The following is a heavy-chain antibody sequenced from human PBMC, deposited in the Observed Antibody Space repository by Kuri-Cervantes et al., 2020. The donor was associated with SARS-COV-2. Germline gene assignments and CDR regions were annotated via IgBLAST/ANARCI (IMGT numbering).Heavy chain of an antibody. V-gene: IGHV5-51*01. Sequence: GGALRLSCKGSGYSFTSYWIGWVRQMPGKGLEWMGIIYPGDSDTRYSPSFQGQVTISADKSISTAYLQWSSLKASDTAMYDCARPELGNSRGWYFDLWGRGTLVTVSS. D-gene: IGHD7-27*01. CDR1: GYSFTSYW. CDR2: IYPGDSDT. CDR3: ARPELGNSRGWYFDL. J-gene: IGHJ2*01.